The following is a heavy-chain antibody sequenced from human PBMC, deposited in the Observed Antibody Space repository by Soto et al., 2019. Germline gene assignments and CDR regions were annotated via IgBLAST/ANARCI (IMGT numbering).Heavy chain of an antibody. CDR2: ISYGGSNK. V-gene: IGHV3-30*03. J-gene: IGHJ6*02. D-gene: IGHD2-2*01. CDR3: ARTHLVPAVVYYYDMDV. Sequence: LRLSCAXSGFAFSTYGMHGVLPYPVKVLEWLEFISYGGSNKNYADSVKGRFTLSRDNSKNTLYLQMNSLRPEDTAVYYCARTHLVPAVVYYYDMDVWGQGTTVTVSS. CDR1: GFAFSTYG.